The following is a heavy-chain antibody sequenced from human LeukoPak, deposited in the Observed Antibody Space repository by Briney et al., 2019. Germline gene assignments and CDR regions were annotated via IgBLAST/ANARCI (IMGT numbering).Heavy chain of an antibody. CDR1: GFTFNSYG. J-gene: IGHJ5*02. CDR3: AKDYGISGTGGAWLDP. D-gene: IGHD1-20*01. Sequence: PGGSLRLSCAASGFTFNSYGMHWVRQTPGKGLEWVAFIRYDGSNKYYGDSVKGRFTISRDNSKSTLYLQMNSLRAEDTAVYYCAKDYGISGTGGAWLDPWGQGTLVTVSS. CDR2: IRYDGSNK. V-gene: IGHV3-30*02.